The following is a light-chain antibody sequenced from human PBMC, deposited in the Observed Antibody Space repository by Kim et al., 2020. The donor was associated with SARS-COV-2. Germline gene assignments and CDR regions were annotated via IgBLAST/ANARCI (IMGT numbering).Light chain of an antibody. J-gene: IGLJ2*01. CDR3: QVWDSSSDHVV. CDR2: YDS. Sequence: SYELTQPPSVSVAPGKTARITCGGNNTGSKSVHWYQQKTGQAPVLVIYYDSDRPSGIPERFSGSNSGNTATLTISRVEAGDEADYYCQVWDSSSDHVVFGGGTQLTVL. CDR1: NTGSKS. V-gene: IGLV3-21*04.